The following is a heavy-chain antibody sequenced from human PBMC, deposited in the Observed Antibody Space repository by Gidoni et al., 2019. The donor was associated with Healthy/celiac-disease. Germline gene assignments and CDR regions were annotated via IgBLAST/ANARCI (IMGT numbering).Heavy chain of an antibody. CDR2: IYYSGST. J-gene: IGHJ6*03. CDR3: ARLRGYSSGYYYMDV. D-gene: IGHD6-25*01. Sequence: QLQLQESGPGLVTPSETLSLTCTVSAGSISTSSYYWGWIRQPPGKGLEWIGSIYYSGSTYYNPSLKSRVTISVDTSKNQFSLKLSSVTAADTAVYYCARLRGYSSGYYYMDVWGKGTTVTVSS. CDR1: AGSISTSSYY. V-gene: IGHV4-39*01.